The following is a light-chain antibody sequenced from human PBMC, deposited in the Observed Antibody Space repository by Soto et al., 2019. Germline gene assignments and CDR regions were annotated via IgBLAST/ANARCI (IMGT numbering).Light chain of an antibody. CDR2: AAS. V-gene: IGKV1-39*01. J-gene: IGKJ2*01. Sequence: DIQMTQSPSSLSASVGDRVTISCRASQSIGYYLNWYQQKPGTAPKLLIYAASSLQSGVPSRFSGSGSGTDFTLTISSLQPEAFATYYCQQSYSTPQNTFGQGTKLEIK. CDR3: QQSYSTPQNT. CDR1: QSIGYY.